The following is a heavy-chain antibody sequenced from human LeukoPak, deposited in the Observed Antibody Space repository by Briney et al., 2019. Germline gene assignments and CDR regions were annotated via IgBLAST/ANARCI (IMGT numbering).Heavy chain of an antibody. Sequence: ASQTLSLTCTVSGGSISSGGYYWSWIRQPPGKGLEWIGYIYHSGSTYYNPSLKSRVTISVDRSKNQFSLKLSSVTAADTAVYYCARGLPAAVNWFDHWGQGTLVTVSS. V-gene: IGHV4-30-2*01. CDR3: ARGLPAAVNWFDH. CDR2: IYHSGST. J-gene: IGHJ5*02. CDR1: GGSISSGGYY. D-gene: IGHD2-2*01.